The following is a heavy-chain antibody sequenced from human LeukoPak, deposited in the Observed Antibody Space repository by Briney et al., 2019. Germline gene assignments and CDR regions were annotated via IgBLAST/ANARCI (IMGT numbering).Heavy chain of an antibody. CDR2: IIPIFGTA. D-gene: IGHD4-17*01. Sequence: SVKVSCKASGYTFTSYDINWVRQAPGQGLEWMGGIIPIFGTANYAQKFQGRVTITADKYTSTAYMELSSLKSEDTAVYYCARAFTVTTRPYYYYYMDVWGKGTTVTVSS. V-gene: IGHV1-69*06. CDR3: ARAFTVTTRPYYYYYMDV. CDR1: GYTFTSYD. J-gene: IGHJ6*03.